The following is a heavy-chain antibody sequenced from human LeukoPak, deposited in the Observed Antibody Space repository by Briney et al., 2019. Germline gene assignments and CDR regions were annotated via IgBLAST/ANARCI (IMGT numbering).Heavy chain of an antibody. CDR1: GFTFSNYA. CDR2: ITGSGGNT. J-gene: IGHJ4*02. Sequence: GGSLRLSCVASGFTFSNYAMSWVRQAPGKGLEWVSAITGSGGNTYYADSVKGRFTISRDNSKNTVFLQMNSLRAEDTAVYYCAKWGDYDVLTGYYVSDYWGQGTLVTVSS. V-gene: IGHV3-23*01. CDR3: AKWGDYDVLTGYYVSDY. D-gene: IGHD3-9*01.